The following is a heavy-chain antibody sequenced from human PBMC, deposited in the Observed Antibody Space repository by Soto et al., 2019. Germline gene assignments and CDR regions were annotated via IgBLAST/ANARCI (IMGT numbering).Heavy chain of an antibody. CDR3: ARDLWGYCGTDCYPLDV. J-gene: IGHJ6*02. CDR2: LYNAGST. D-gene: IGHD2-21*02. CDR1: GCSISRYY. Sequence: SETLSLTFTVSGCSISRYYWSWIRQPPGKGLEWIGYLYNAGSTIYNPSHKSRITISVDISQNQISMNMNYVTAADTAVYYCARDLWGYCGTDCYPLDVWGQGTTVTVS. V-gene: IGHV4-59*01.